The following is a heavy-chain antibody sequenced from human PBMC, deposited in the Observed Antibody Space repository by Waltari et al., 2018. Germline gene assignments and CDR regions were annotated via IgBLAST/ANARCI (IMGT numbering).Heavy chain of an antibody. CDR1: GFTFRNCA. Sequence: EVQLLESGGDLVQPGGSLSLSCAASGFTFRNCAMSLVRQAPGKGLDWVSFISGDGSSTYYADSVKGRFTISRDNSKDTLYLQMNNLRAEDTAVYYCVKGSASYSRDFDCWGQGALVTVSS. D-gene: IGHD1-26*01. V-gene: IGHV3-23*01. CDR3: VKGSASYSRDFDC. J-gene: IGHJ4*02. CDR2: ISGDGSST.